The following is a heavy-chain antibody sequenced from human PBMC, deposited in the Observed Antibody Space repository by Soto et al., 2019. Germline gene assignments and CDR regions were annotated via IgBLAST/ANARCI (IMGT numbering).Heavy chain of an antibody. CDR2: ISGSGGST. CDR3: AKVFHYSSRDYYDSSGQAGD. Sequence: EVQLLESGGGLVQPGGSLRLSCAASGFTFSSYAMSWVRQAPGKGLEWVSAISGSGGSTYYADSVKGRFTISRDNSKNTLYRQMHSLRAEDTAVYYCAKVFHYSSRDYYDSSGQAGDWGQGTLVTVSS. D-gene: IGHD3-22*01. V-gene: IGHV3-23*01. CDR1: GFTFSSYA. J-gene: IGHJ4*02.